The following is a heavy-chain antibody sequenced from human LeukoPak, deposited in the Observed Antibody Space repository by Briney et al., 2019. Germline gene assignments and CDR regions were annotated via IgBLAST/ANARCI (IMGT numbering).Heavy chain of an antibody. CDR2: IYYSGST. V-gene: IGHV4-31*03. CDR1: GGSISSGGYY. J-gene: IGHJ4*02. CDR3: ARFKWNDGTSIDY. D-gene: IGHD1-20*01. Sequence: PSETLSLTCTVSGGSISSGGYYWSWIRQHPGEGLEWIGYIYYSGSTYYNPSLKSRVTISVDTSKNQFSLKLSSVTAADTAVYYCARFKWNDGTSIDYWGQGTLVTVSS.